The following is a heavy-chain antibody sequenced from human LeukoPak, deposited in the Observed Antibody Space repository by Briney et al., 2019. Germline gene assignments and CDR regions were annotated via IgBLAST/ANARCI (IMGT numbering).Heavy chain of an antibody. CDR1: GFTFSSYW. V-gene: IGHV3-7*01. CDR3: ARDGPPLITMVRGYYFDY. Sequence: GGSLRLSCIASGFTFSSYWMSWVRQAPGKGLEWVANIKQDGSEKYYVDSVKGRFTISRDDAKNSLYLQMNSLRAEDTAVYYCARDGPPLITMVRGYYFDYWGQGTLITVSS. D-gene: IGHD3-10*01. J-gene: IGHJ4*02. CDR2: IKQDGSEK.